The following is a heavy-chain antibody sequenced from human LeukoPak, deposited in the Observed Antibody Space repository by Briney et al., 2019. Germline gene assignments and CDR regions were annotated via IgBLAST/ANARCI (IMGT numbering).Heavy chain of an antibody. V-gene: IGHV1-2*02. CDR1: GYTFTDYY. D-gene: IGHD2-2*01. CDR3: ARGCSSISCYGDYYYMDV. J-gene: IGHJ6*03. CDR2: INPNSGGT. Sequence: ASVKVSCKPSGYTFTDYYIHWVRQAPGQGLEWMGWINPNSGGTTYAQKSQGRVTMTRDTSISTAYVELSSLRSDDTAVYYCARGCSSISCYGDYYYMDVWGKGTTVTVSS.